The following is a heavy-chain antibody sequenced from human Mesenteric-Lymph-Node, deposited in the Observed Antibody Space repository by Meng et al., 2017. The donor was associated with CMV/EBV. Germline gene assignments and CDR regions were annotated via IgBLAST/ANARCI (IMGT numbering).Heavy chain of an antibody. D-gene: IGHD3-10*01. CDR3: ARGGSGSDYYYYGMDV. Sequence: GGSLRLSCAASGFTFNSYGIQWVRQAPGKGLEWVAVISHDGSNKYYADSVKGRFTISRDNSKNTFFLQMNSLRAEDTAVYFCARGGSGSDYYYYGMDVWGQGTTVTVSS. CDR2: ISHDGSNK. CDR1: GFTFNSYG. V-gene: IGHV3-30*01. J-gene: IGHJ6*02.